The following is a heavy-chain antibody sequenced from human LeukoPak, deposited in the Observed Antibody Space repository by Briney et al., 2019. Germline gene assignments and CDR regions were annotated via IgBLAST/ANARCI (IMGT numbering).Heavy chain of an antibody. V-gene: IGHV4-4*07. D-gene: IGHD6-13*01. J-gene: IGHJ4*02. Sequence: PSETLSLTCTVSGGSISSYYWSWIRQPAGKGLEWIGRIYTSGSTNYNPSLKSRVTISVDKPNNQFSLKLSSVTAADTAVYYCARGEYSSSWMVYWGQGTLVTVSS. CDR1: GGSISSYY. CDR3: ARGEYSSSWMVY. CDR2: IYTSGST.